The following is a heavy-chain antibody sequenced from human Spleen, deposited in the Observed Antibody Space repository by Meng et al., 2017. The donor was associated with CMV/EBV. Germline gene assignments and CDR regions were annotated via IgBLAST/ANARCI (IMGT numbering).Heavy chain of an antibody. CDR2: IYTSGST. V-gene: IGHV3-66*01. CDR1: GFTISSNY. Sequence: GESLKISCAASGFTISSNYMNWVRQASGKGLEWVSVIYTSGSTYYADSVQGRFTISRDNSKNTLYLDVNSLRAEDTAVYYCARDKTPGYGMDVWGQGTTVTVSS. CDR3: ARDKTPGYGMDV. J-gene: IGHJ6*02.